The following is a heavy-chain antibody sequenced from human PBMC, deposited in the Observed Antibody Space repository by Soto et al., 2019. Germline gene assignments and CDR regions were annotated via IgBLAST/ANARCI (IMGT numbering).Heavy chain of an antibody. CDR2: ISADNGNT. CDR1: GYTFYSHS. V-gene: IGHV1-18*01. CDR3: ARCIQHDDDSGMDV. D-gene: IGHD5-18*01. J-gene: IGHJ6*02. Sequence: QAQLVQSGAEVKKPGASVKVSCKASGYTFYSHSISWVRQAPGQGLEWMGRISADNGNTKYAQKFRGRGTMTTDTTTSTVYMERRNPTSDDTAVYYCARCIQHDDDSGMDVWGQGTTVTVSS.